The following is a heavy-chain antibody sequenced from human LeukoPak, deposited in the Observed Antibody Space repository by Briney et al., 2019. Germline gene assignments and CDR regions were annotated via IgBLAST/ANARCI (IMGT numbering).Heavy chain of an antibody. CDR3: ARSSSWPSRVEHYWYFDL. D-gene: IGHD6-13*01. Sequence: PSETLSLTCTVSGGSISSSSYYWGWIRQPPGKGLEWIGSIYYSGSTYYNPSLKSRVTISVDTSKNQFSLKLSSVTAADTAVYYCARSSSWPSRVEHYWYFDLWGRGTLVTVSS. J-gene: IGHJ2*01. CDR2: IYYSGST. V-gene: IGHV4-39*07. CDR1: GGSISSSSYY.